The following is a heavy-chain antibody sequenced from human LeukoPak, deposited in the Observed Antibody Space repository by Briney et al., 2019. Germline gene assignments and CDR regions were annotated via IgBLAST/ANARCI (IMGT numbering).Heavy chain of an antibody. Sequence: PGGSLRLSCAASGFTFSDYYMSWIRQAPGKGLEWVSVISGRGGSTYYADSVKGRFTISRDNSKNTLYLQMNSLRAADTAVYYCAKDLGRYRNNYFDYWGQGTLVTVSS. J-gene: IGHJ4*02. CDR3: AKDLGRYRNNYFDY. V-gene: IGHV3-23*01. CDR2: ISGRGGST. CDR1: GFTFSDYY. D-gene: IGHD1-26*01.